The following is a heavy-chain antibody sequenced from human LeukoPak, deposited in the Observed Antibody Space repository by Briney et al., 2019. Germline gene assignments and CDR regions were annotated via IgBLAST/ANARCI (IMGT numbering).Heavy chain of an antibody. D-gene: IGHD3-10*01. V-gene: IGHV4-34*01. CDR3: ARQISDYYYYYIDV. J-gene: IGHJ6*03. CDR2: IYYSGTT. Sequence: PSETLSLTCAVYGGSFSGYYWGWIRQTPGKGLEWIGTIYYSGTTYYNPSLESRATISEDTSKNQFSLTLRSVTAADTAVYYCARQISDYYYYYIDVWGKGTTVTVSS. CDR1: GGSFSGYY.